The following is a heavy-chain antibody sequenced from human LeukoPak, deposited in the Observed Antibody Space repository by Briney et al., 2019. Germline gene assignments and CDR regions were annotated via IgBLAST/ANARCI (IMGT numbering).Heavy chain of an antibody. V-gene: IGHV4-4*07. J-gene: IGHJ3*02. CDR3: ARSRCSSISCASRGAFDI. Sequence: SETLSLTCNVSGGSISNYYWSWIRQPAGKGLELIGRIYTSGSTNYNPSLKSRVTMSVDTSKNQFSLKLSSVTAADTAVYHCARSRCSSISCASRGAFDIWARGQWSPSLQ. CDR1: GGSISNYY. D-gene: IGHD2-2*01. CDR2: IYTSGST.